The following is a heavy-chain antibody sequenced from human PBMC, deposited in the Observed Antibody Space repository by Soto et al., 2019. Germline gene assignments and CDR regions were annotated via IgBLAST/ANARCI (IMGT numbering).Heavy chain of an antibody. Sequence: ASVKVSCKASGYTFSNYGISWVRQAPGQGLEWMGWISGYNGNTKYAEKFQGRVTMTTDTSTSTAHMELRSLRSDDTAVYYCEREGQAPYYYYGMDVWGQGTAVTVSS. V-gene: IGHV1-18*01. CDR2: ISGYNGNT. J-gene: IGHJ6*02. CDR3: EREGQAPYYYYGMDV. CDR1: GYTFSNYG.